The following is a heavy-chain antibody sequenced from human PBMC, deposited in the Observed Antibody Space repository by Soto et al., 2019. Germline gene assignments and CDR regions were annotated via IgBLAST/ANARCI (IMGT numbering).Heavy chain of an antibody. CDR1: GFTFSNYG. D-gene: IGHD5-18*01. J-gene: IGHJ4*02. CDR2: ISYSSATI. Sequence: PGGSLRLSCAASGFTFSNYGINWVRQSPGGGLEWISFISYSSATIHYADSVKGRFTISRDNVDNSVYLQMNSLRAEDSAVYYCVRQAFSYSYAHPYFFDYWGQGTLVTVSS. V-gene: IGHV3-48*04. CDR3: VRQAFSYSYAHPYFFDY.